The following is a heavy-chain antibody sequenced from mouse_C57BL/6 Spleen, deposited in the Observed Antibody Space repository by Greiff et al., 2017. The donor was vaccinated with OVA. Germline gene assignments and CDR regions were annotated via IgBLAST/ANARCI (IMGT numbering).Heavy chain of an antibody. J-gene: IGHJ4*01. CDR3: ASNYEGYAMDY. CDR1: GYTFTDYY. CDR2: INPNNGGT. V-gene: IGHV1-26*01. Sequence: EVQLQQSGPELVKPGASVKISCKASGYTFTDYYMNWVKQSHGKSLEWIGDINPNNGGTSYNQKFKGKATLTVDKSSSTAYMELRSLTSEDSAVYYCASNYEGYAMDYWGQGTSVTVSS. D-gene: IGHD2-1*01.